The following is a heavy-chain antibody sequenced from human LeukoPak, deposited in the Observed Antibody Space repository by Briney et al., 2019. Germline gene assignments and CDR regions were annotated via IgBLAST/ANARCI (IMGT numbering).Heavy chain of an antibody. CDR3: AKEPLYYY. Sequence: GGSLRLSCTASRFTFSSYTMSWVRHAPGKGLEWVSAISGSGDTTYYADSVKGRFTISRDNSKNTLYVQMNSLRVDDTAVYYCAKEPLYYYWGQGTLVTVSS. V-gene: IGHV3-23*01. CDR1: RFTFSSYT. CDR2: ISGSGDTT. J-gene: IGHJ4*02. D-gene: IGHD2-21*01.